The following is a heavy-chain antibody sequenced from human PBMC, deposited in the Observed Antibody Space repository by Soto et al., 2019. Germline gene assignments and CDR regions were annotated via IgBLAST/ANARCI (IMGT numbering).Heavy chain of an antibody. CDR1: GYTFTSYH. V-gene: IGHV1-46*01. CDR2: INPSGGST. J-gene: IGHJ6*02. CDR3: ARGHTYCTNGVCYTSYYGMDV. D-gene: IGHD2-8*01. Sequence: ASVKVSGKASGYTFTSYHMHWVRQAPGQGLEWMGIINPSGGSTSYAQKFQGRVTMTRDTSTSTVYMELSSLRSEDTAVYYCARGHTYCTNGVCYTSYYGMDVWGQGTTVPVS.